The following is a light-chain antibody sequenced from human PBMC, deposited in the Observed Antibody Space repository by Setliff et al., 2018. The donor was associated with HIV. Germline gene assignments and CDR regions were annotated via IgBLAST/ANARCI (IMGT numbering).Light chain of an antibody. V-gene: IGLV2-14*03. J-gene: IGLJ2*01. Sequence: QSALAQPASVSGSPGQSITISCTGTNSDIGGYNYVSWYQQHPGKAPKLIIYDVNLRPSGVSNRSSGSKSGNTAPLTISGLRAEDEGDYYCSSYIRSTTPWLFGGGTKVTVL. CDR2: DVN. CDR3: SSYIRSTTPWL. CDR1: NSDIGGYNY.